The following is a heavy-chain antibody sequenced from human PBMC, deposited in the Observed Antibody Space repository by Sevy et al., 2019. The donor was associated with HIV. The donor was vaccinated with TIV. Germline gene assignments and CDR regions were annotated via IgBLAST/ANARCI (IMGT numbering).Heavy chain of an antibody. CDR1: GDSVSSNSAA. V-gene: IGHV6-1*01. J-gene: IGHJ6*02. CDR2: TYYRSKWYN. D-gene: IGHD6-13*01. CDR3: ARENPGIAAAGVPTDYYYYGMDV. Sequence: QSQTLSLTCAISGDSVSSNSAAWNWIRQSPSRGLEWLGRTYYRSKWYNDYAVSVKSRITINPDTSKNQFSLQLNSVTPEDTAVYYCARENPGIAAAGVPTDYYYYGMDVWGQGTTVTVSS.